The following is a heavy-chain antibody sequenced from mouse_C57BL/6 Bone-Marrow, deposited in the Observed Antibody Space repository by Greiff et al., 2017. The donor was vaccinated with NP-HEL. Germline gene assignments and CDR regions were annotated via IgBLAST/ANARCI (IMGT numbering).Heavy chain of an antibody. CDR2: INPNNGGT. J-gene: IGHJ1*03. CDR3: ARRVTTVVNWYFDV. CDR1: GYTFTDYN. D-gene: IGHD1-1*01. V-gene: IGHV1-18*01. Sequence: EVQLQQSGPELVKPGASVKIPCKASGYTFTDYNMDWVKQSHGKSLEWIGDINPNNGGTIYNQKFKGKDTLTVDKSSSTAYMELRSLTSEDTAVYYCARRVTTVVNWYFDVWGTGTTVTVSS.